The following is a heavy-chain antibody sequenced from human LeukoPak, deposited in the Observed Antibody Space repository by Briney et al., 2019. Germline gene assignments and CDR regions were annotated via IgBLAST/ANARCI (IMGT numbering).Heavy chain of an antibody. Sequence: SETLSLTCTVSGGSISSYYWSWIRQPPGKGLEWIGYIYYSGSTNYNPSLKSRVTMSVDTSKNQFSLKLSSVTAADTAVYYCARDEWRRFDYWGQGTLVTVSS. CDR1: GGSISSYY. V-gene: IGHV4-59*12. CDR3: ARDEWRRFDY. D-gene: IGHD2-8*01. CDR2: IYYSGST. J-gene: IGHJ4*02.